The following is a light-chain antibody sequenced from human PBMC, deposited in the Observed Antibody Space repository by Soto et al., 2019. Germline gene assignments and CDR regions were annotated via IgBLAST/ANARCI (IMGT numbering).Light chain of an antibody. V-gene: IGKV1-5*03. J-gene: IGKJ3*01. CDR3: QEYNDYSYST. CDR1: QSINSW. CDR2: KAS. Sequence: DIQMTQSPSTLSASVGDRVTITCRASQSINSWLAWYQQKPGKAPKLLIYKASTLESGVPSRFSGSGSGTEFTLTITGLQPDDFATYYCQEYNDYSYSTFGPGTKVDIK.